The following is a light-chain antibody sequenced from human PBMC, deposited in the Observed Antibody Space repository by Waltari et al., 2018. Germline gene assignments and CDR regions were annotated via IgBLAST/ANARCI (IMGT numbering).Light chain of an antibody. Sequence: DIQMTQSPSSLSASTGHRVTITCRASQGISTYLNWYQQKPGKAPKRLIYAASSLESGVPSRFSGSGSGTDFTLTISSLQPEDFATYYCLQYNSNPYTFGQGTKVEIK. CDR3: LQYNSNPYT. CDR2: AAS. CDR1: QGISTY. J-gene: IGKJ2*01. V-gene: IGKV1-17*01.